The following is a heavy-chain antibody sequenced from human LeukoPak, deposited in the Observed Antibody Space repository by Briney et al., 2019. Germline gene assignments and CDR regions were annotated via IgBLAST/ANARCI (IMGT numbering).Heavy chain of an antibody. J-gene: IGHJ5*02. D-gene: IGHD6-13*01. Sequence: ASVKVSCKASGYTFTGYYMHWVRQAPGQGLEWMGWINPNSGGTNYAQKFQGRVTMTRDTSIGTAYMELSRLRSDDTAVYYCARDSSSWYGWFDPWGQGTLVTVSS. V-gene: IGHV1-2*02. CDR1: GYTFTGYY. CDR2: INPNSGGT. CDR3: ARDSSSWYGWFDP.